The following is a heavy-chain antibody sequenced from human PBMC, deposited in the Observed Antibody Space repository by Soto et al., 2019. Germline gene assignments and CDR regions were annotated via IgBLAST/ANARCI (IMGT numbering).Heavy chain of an antibody. CDR2: ISSSSSYI. V-gene: IGHV3-21*01. CDR1: GFTFSSYS. Sequence: GGSLRLSCAASGFTFSSYSMNWVRQAPGKGLEWVSSISSSSSYIYYADSVKGRFTISRDNAKNSLYLQMNSLRAEDTAVYYCARDRGITIFVVAPNIWGQGTMVTVSS. D-gene: IGHD3-3*01. CDR3: ARDRGITIFVVAPNI. J-gene: IGHJ3*02.